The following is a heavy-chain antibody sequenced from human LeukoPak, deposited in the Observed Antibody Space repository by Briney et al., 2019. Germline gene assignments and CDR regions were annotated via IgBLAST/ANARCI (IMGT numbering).Heavy chain of an antibody. CDR3: ALAAKPYYYYYYMDV. D-gene: IGHD2-15*01. CDR1: GGTFSSYA. Sequence: ASVKVSCKASGGTFSSYAISWVRQAPGQGLEWMGGIIPIFGTANYAQKFQGRVTITADESTSTAYMELSSLRSEDTAVYYCALAAKPYYYYYYMDVWGKGTTVTTSS. J-gene: IGHJ6*03. V-gene: IGHV1-69*13. CDR2: IIPIFGTA.